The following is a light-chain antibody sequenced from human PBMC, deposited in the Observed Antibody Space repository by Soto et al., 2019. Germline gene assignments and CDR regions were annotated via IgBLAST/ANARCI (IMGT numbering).Light chain of an antibody. V-gene: IGKV3D-15*01. CDR1: QDVDND. Sequence: EIVMTQSPATLSVSPGDKATLSCRASQDVDNDLALYQQKPGQPPRLLIHDASTRATGIPARFSGSQAGTEFTLTISSLLSEDFAVYSGQQYNNWPLTVGGGTKVEI. J-gene: IGKJ4*01. CDR3: QQYNNWPLT. CDR2: DAS.